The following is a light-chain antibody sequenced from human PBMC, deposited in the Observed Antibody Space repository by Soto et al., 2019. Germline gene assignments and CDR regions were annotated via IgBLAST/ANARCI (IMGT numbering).Light chain of an antibody. V-gene: IGKV1-5*01. J-gene: IGKJ5*01. Sequence: DIQMTQSPSTLSASVGDRVTITCRASQSISSWLSWYQQKPGNATKLLIYNASSLESGVPSRFSGSGSGTEFTLTISSLHPDDFATYCCQHYNSYPNTFGQGTRLEIK. CDR2: NAS. CDR3: QHYNSYPNT. CDR1: QSISSW.